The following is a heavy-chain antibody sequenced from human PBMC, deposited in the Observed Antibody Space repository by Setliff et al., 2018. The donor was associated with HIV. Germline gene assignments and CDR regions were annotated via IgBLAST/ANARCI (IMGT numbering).Heavy chain of an antibody. CDR3: ARGYCSGSACYSGILDS. CDR1: GGSISSYY. J-gene: IGHJ4*02. V-gene: IGHV4-59*08. CDR2: IYYSGST. D-gene: IGHD2-15*01. Sequence: KASETLSLTCTVSGGSISSYYWSWIRQPPGKGLEWIGYIYYSGSTNYNPSLKSRVTISVDTSNNHFSLKLRSVAAADTAVYYCARGYCSGSACYSGILDSWGQGTLVTVSS.